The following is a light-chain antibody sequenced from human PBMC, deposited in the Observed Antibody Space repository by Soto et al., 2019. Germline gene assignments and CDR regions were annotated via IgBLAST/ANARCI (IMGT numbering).Light chain of an antibody. CDR3: CSYAGSNTWV. Sequence: QSVLTQPASVSGSPGQSITISCTGRSSDIGKYNLVSWYQEHPGKAPKLTIYEDNKRPSGVSNRFSGSKSGNTASLTISGLQTEDEADYYCCSYAGSNTWVFGGGTKVTVL. J-gene: IGLJ3*02. V-gene: IGLV2-23*01. CDR2: EDN. CDR1: SSDIGKYNL.